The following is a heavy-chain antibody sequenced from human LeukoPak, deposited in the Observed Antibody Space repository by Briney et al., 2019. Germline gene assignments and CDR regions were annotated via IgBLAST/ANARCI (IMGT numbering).Heavy chain of an antibody. CDR1: GGSISPYY. CDR3: ARGFSNGWYQDH. CDR2: ISYGGST. Sequence: PSETLSLTCIVSGGSISPYYWSWIRQPPGKGLEWIGFISYGGSTNYNPSLRSRVTMSVDTSKNQFSLKLSSVTAADRAVYYCARGFSNGWYQDHWGQGTLVTVSS. D-gene: IGHD6-19*01. J-gene: IGHJ4*02. V-gene: IGHV4-59*01.